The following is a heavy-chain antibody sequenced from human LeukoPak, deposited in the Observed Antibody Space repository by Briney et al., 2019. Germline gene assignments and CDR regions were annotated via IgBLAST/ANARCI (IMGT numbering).Heavy chain of an antibody. D-gene: IGHD3-22*01. CDR2: ISAYNGNT. Sequence: GASVKVSCKASGYTFTSYGISWVRQAPGQGLEWMGWISAYNGNTNYAQKLQGRVTMTTDTSTSTAYMELRSLRSDDTAVYYCAKVGATYYYDSSGYYYSDGAYDYWGQGTLVTVSS. J-gene: IGHJ4*02. CDR3: AKVGATYYYDSSGYYYSDGAYDY. V-gene: IGHV1-18*01. CDR1: GYTFTSYG.